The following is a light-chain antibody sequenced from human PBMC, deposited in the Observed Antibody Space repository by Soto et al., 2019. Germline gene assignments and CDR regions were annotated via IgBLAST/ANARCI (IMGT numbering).Light chain of an antibody. CDR1: QSVSSN. Sequence: EIVMTQSPATLSVSPGERATLSCRASQSVSSNLAWYQQKPGQAPRLLIYGVSTRATGIPARFSGSGSGTEFTLTISSLQSEDFAVYYCQQYNNWPPFTFGPGTKNRYQT. V-gene: IGKV3-15*01. CDR3: QQYNNWPPFT. CDR2: GVS. J-gene: IGKJ3*01.